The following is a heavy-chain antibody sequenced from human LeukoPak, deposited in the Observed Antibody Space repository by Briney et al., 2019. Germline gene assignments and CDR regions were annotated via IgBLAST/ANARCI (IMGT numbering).Heavy chain of an antibody. V-gene: IGHV4-34*01. Sequence: PSETLSLTCAVYGGSFSGYYWSWIRQPPGKGLEWIGEINHSGSTNYNPSLKSRVTISVDTSKNQFSLKLSSVTAADTAVYYCARGVAVAGTFWFDPWGQGTLVTVSS. D-gene: IGHD6-19*01. CDR3: ARGVAVAGTFWFDP. J-gene: IGHJ5*02. CDR1: GGSFSGYY. CDR2: INHSGST.